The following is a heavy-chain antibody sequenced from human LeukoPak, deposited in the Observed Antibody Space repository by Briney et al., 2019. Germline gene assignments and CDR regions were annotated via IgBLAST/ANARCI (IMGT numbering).Heavy chain of an antibody. V-gene: IGHV4-61*08. Sequence: AETLCLTCTVSGGSVSSSGYSWNRIRQPPGKTLEWIGYTYYSGRTNYNPSLKRRVTISLDTSKNQFSLRLTSVTAADTAVYYCALRRLTSAQIIEDNWFDPWGQGPMVHLSS. CDR3: ALRRLTSAQIIEDNWFDP. D-gene: IGHD2/OR15-2a*01. CDR2: TYYSGRT. J-gene: IGHJ5*01. CDR1: GGSVSSSGYS.